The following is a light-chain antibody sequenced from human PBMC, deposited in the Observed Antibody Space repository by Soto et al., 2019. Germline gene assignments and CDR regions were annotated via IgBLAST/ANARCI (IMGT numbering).Light chain of an antibody. CDR3: GTWDSSLSGSV. CDR2: DNN. CDR1: SSNIGNNY. J-gene: IGLJ1*01. Sequence: QSVLTQPPSVSAAPGQKVTISCSGSSSNIGNNYVSWYQQLPGTAPKLLIYDNNERPSGIPDRLSGSKSGTSATLGITGLQTGDEADYYCGTWDSSLSGSVFGTGTKVTVL. V-gene: IGLV1-51*01.